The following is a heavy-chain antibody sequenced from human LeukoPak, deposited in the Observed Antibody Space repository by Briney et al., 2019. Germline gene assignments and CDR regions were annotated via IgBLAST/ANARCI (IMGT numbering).Heavy chain of an antibody. CDR1: GGSFSGYY. D-gene: IGHD3-3*01. J-gene: IGHJ5*02. CDR2: INHSGST. CDR3: ARGPRITIFGVVRPPPFDP. V-gene: IGHV4-34*01. Sequence: PSETLSLTCAVYGGSFSGYYWSWIRQPPGKGLEWIGEINHSGSTNYNPSLKSRVTISVDTSKNQFSLKLSSVTAADTAVYYCARGPRITIFGVVRPPPFDPWGQGTLATVSS.